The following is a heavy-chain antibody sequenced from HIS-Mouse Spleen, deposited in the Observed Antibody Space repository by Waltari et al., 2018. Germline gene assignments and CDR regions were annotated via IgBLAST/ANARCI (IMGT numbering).Heavy chain of an antibody. CDR2: ISSSSSYI. CDR3: ARGGSYSDLDY. D-gene: IGHD1-26*01. CDR1: GFTSGRYD. V-gene: IGHV3-21*01. Sequence: EVQLVESGGGLVKPGGSLRVPVAASGFTSGRYDMNGGRPAPGKGLEWVSSISSSSSYISYADSVKGRFTISRDNAKNSLYLQMNSLRAEDTAVYYCARGGSYSDLDYWGQGTLVTVSS. J-gene: IGHJ4*02.